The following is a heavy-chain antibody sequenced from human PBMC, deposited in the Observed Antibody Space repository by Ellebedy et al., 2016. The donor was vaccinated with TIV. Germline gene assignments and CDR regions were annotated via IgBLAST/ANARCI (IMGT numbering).Heavy chain of an antibody. D-gene: IGHD3-10*02. V-gene: IGHV1-69*13. Sequence: ASVKVSCKASGGIFRSYAISWVRQAPGQGLEWMGGIIAIFGTTNYAQKFQGRVTITADESTSTAYMELSSLRSEDTAVNYGARDSHYYVQYFNHWGKGTLVTVSS. CDR1: GGIFRSYA. CDR3: ARDSHYYVQYFNH. J-gene: IGHJ1*01. CDR2: IIAIFGTT.